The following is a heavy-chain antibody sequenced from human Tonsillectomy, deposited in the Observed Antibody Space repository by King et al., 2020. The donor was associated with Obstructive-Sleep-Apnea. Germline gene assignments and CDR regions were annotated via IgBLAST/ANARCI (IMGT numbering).Heavy chain of an antibody. CDR3: ARDIEHGAKSD. V-gene: IGHV3-33*01. J-gene: IGHJ4*02. CDR2: IWFDGSKT. D-gene: IGHD4/OR15-4a*01. CDR1: GFTFSNHG. Sequence: VQLVESGGGVVQPGGSLRLSCAASGFTFSNHGMLWVRQAPGKGLEWVALIWFDGSKTNYVDSVKGRFIISRDDSKNTLYLQMNSLRAEDTAVYYCARDIEHGAKSDWGQGTLVTVSP.